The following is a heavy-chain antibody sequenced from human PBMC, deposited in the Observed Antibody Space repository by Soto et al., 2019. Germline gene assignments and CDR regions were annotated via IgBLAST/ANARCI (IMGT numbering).Heavy chain of an antibody. V-gene: IGHV4-31*03. Sequence: SETLSLTCSVSRAFINSGGFYYSWIRQPPGKGLEWLGYIFHSGSTLYNPSLRGRLTLSADTSRNQLSLYLTSVTAADTAVYYCVRGGIAGHWFDPWGQGTLVTASS. CDR3: VRGGIAGHWFDP. J-gene: IGHJ5*02. CDR1: RAFINSGGFY. D-gene: IGHD2-15*01. CDR2: IFHSGST.